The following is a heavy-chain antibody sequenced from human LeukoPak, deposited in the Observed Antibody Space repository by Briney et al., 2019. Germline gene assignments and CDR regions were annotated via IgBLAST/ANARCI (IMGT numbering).Heavy chain of an antibody. D-gene: IGHD1-26*01. Sequence: GGSLRLSCAASGFTFSSYSMNWVRQALGKGLEWVSSISSSSSYIYYADSVKGRFTISRDNAKNSLYLQMNSLRAEDTAVYYCARHGPIHELGPYYYGMDVWGQGTTVTVSS. J-gene: IGHJ6*02. CDR3: ARHGPIHELGPYYYGMDV. CDR1: GFTFSSYS. CDR2: ISSSSSYI. V-gene: IGHV3-21*01.